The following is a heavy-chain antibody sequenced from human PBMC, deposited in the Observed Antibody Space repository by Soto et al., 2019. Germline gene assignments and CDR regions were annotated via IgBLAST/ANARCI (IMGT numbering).Heavy chain of an antibody. V-gene: IGHV4-38-2*01. J-gene: IGHJ4*02. CDR1: GYSISSGYY. Sequence: PSETLSLTCAVSGYSISSGYYWGWIRQAAGKGMEWIASVFHSGNTYYNPSLRSRVTISVDTSKNQFSLKVTSVTAADTAVYYCASLGYCSGTGCFFFDYWGQGILVTVSS. CDR3: ASLGYCSGTGCFFFDY. CDR2: VFHSGNT. D-gene: IGHD2-2*01.